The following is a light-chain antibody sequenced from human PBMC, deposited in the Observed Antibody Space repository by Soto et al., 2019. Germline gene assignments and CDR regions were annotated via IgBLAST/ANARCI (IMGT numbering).Light chain of an antibody. CDR1: QSVSSN. CDR3: QQYNNWPPWT. CDR2: GAS. J-gene: IGKJ1*01. V-gene: IGKV3-15*01. Sequence: DIELTQSPATLSLSPGERALLSCRASQSVSSNLAWYQQKPGQAPRLLIYGASTRATGIPARFSGSGSGTEFTLTISSLQSEDFAVYYCQQYNNWPPWTFGQGTKVDIK.